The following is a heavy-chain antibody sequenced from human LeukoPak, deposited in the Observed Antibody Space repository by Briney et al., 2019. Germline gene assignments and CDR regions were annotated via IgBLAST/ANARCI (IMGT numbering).Heavy chain of an antibody. J-gene: IGHJ4*02. D-gene: IGHD3/OR15-3a*01. V-gene: IGHV4-39*01. CDR3: SRRFLDWLAHAY. Sequence: SETLSLTCTVSGGSIGVTNYYWGWFRQPPGKGLEWIGNIFYSGSTFYNPSFQSRITISVDTSKNQFSLKLGSVTAADTAVYYCSRRFLDWLAHAYWGRGSLVTVSS. CDR2: IFYSGST. CDR1: GGSIGVTNYY.